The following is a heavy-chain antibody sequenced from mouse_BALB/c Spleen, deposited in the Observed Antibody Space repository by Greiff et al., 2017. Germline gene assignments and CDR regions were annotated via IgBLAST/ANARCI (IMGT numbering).Heavy chain of an antibody. Sequence: EVQLQQSGAELVKPGASVKLSCTASGFNIKDTYMHWVKQRPEQGLEWIGRIDPANGNTKYDPKFQGKATITADTSSNTAYLQLSSLTSEDTAVYYCARGLYGNYEGNAMDYWGQGTSVTVSS. CDR1: GFNIKDTY. D-gene: IGHD2-1*01. V-gene: IGHV14-3*02. J-gene: IGHJ4*01. CDR3: ARGLYGNYEGNAMDY. CDR2: IDPANGNT.